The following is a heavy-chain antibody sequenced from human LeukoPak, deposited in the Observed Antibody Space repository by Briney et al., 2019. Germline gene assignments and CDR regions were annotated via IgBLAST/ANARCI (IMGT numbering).Heavy chain of an antibody. J-gene: IGHJ5*02. CDR2: INSDGSTT. D-gene: IGHD6-13*01. Sequence: GGSLRLSCAASGFTLSSYWMPWVRQAPGKGLVWVSRINSDGSTTNYADSVKGRFTISRDNAKNTLYLQMDSLRAEDTAVYYCARGTGYSSSWYGTDLWGQGALVTVSS. CDR1: GFTLSSYW. CDR3: ARGTGYSSSWYGTDL. V-gene: IGHV3-74*01.